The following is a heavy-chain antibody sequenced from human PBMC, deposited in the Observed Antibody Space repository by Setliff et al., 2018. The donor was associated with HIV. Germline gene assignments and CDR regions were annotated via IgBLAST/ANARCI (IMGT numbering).Heavy chain of an antibody. D-gene: IGHD1-26*01. V-gene: IGHV4-34*01. CDR1: GGSLSGSY. J-gene: IGHJ4*02. CDR3: ARDVSGSPFDY. Sequence: LSLTCGVSGGSLSGSYWSWIRQSPEKGLEWIGEVNHSGSTNYHPSLKSRVTISVDTSKNQFFLKLSSVAAADTAVYYCARDVSGSPFDYWGQGTLVTVSS. CDR2: VNHSGST.